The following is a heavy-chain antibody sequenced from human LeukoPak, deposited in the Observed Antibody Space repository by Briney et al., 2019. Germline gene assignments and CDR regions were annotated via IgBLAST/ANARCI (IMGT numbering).Heavy chain of an antibody. Sequence: GGSLRLSCAASGFTFSSYGMHWVRQAPGKGLEWVAFIRYDGSNKYYADSVKGRFTISRDNSKGTLFLLMNSLNAEDTAVYYCAKDRVSSNPYYFDYWGQGTLVTVSS. D-gene: IGHD4-11*01. CDR2: IRYDGSNK. CDR3: AKDRVSSNPYYFDY. J-gene: IGHJ4*02. CDR1: GFTFSSYG. V-gene: IGHV3-30*02.